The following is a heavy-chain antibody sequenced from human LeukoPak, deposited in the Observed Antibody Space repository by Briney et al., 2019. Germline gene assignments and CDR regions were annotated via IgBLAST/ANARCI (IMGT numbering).Heavy chain of an antibody. V-gene: IGHV1-69*13. CDR3: ARSPQRGTTFDGDV. D-gene: IGHD3-3*01. J-gene: IGHJ6*04. Sequence: ASVKVSCKTSGGTFNNYIISWVRQAPGQGLEWMGGIVPFFRTANYAQQFQGRVTISADELRSTAYLEMTGLKSEDTAVYFCARSPQRGTTFDGDVWGKGTTVTIFS. CDR2: IVPFFRTA. CDR1: GGTFNNYI.